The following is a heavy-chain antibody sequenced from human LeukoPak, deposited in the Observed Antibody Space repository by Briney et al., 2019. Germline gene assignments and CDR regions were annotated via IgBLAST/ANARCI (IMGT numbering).Heavy chain of an antibody. Sequence: TGGSLRLSCAASGXTFSSCELSWVRQAPTKGLERVSYISRSGSITYYADSVKGRFTISRDSAKNSLYLQMNSLRAEDTAVYYCAIHDYHSNSDAFDVWGQGTMVTVSS. CDR3: AIHDYHSNSDAFDV. V-gene: IGHV3-48*03. J-gene: IGHJ3*01. D-gene: IGHD4-23*01. CDR1: GXTFSSCE. CDR2: ISRSGSIT.